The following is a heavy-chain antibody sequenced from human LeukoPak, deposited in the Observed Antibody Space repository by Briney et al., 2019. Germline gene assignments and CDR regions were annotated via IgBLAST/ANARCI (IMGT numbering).Heavy chain of an antibody. CDR2: ISGSGGST. V-gene: IGHV3-23*01. CDR3: AKDGHYYDSSGPQDFDY. J-gene: IGHJ4*02. CDR1: GFTFSSYA. Sequence: GSLRLSCAASGFTFSSYAMSWVRQAPGKGLEWVSAISGSGGSTYYADSVKGRLTISRDNSKNTLYLQMNSLRAEDTAVYYCAKDGHYYDSSGPQDFDYWGQGTLVTVSS. D-gene: IGHD3-22*01.